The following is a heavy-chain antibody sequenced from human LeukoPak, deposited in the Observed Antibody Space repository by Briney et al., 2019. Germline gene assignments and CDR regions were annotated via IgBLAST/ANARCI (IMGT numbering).Heavy chain of an antibody. CDR1: GYTLTSYD. V-gene: IGHV1-8*01. CDR3: ARGYRVGGQWLVPDDY. J-gene: IGHJ4*02. D-gene: IGHD6-19*01. CDR2: MNPNSGNT. Sequence: ASVKVSCKASGYTLTSYDINWVRQATGQGLEWMGWMNPNSGNTGYAQKFQGRVTMTRNTSISTAYMELSSLRSEDTAVYYCARGYRVGGQWLVPDDYWGQGTLVTVSS.